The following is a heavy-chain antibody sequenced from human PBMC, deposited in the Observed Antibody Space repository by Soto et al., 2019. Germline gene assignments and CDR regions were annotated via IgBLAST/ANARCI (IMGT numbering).Heavy chain of an antibody. J-gene: IGHJ5*02. Sequence: QVQLQESGPGLVKPSETLSLTCTVSGGSVSSGSYYWSWIRQPPGKGLEWIGYIYYSGSTNYNPSLKSRVTISVDTSKNQFSLKLSSVTAADTAVYYCARRRLDYGGVWAWFDPWGQGTLVTVSS. CDR2: IYYSGST. CDR3: ARRRLDYGGVWAWFDP. V-gene: IGHV4-61*01. CDR1: GGSVSSGSYY. D-gene: IGHD4-17*01.